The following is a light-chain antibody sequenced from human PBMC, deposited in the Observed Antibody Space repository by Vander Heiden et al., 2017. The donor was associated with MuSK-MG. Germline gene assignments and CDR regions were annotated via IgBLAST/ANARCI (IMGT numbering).Light chain of an antibody. CDR2: EAS. CDR3: QQYNSTLLT. J-gene: IGKJ5*01. V-gene: IGKV1-13*02. Sequence: AIQLTQSPSSLPASVGDRVTITCRASQGIGSTLAWYQQKPGKPPKVLIYEASSLESGVPSRFSGSGSGTEFTLTISSLHPEDFATYYCQQYNSTLLTFGEGTLVEIK. CDR1: QGIGST.